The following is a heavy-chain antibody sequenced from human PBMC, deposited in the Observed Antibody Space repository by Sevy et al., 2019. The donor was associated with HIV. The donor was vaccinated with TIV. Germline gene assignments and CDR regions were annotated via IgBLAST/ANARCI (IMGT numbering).Heavy chain of an antibody. CDR3: AKSAGYYYDSSGYGEGWYYYGMDV. CDR2: ISYDGSNK. CDR1: GFTFSSYG. Sequence: GGSLRLSCAASGFTFSSYGMHWVRQAPGKGLEWVAVISYDGSNKHYADSVKGRFTISRDNSKNTLYLQMNSLRAEDTAVYYCAKSAGYYYDSSGYGEGWYYYGMDVWGQGTTVTVS. V-gene: IGHV3-30*18. D-gene: IGHD3-22*01. J-gene: IGHJ6*02.